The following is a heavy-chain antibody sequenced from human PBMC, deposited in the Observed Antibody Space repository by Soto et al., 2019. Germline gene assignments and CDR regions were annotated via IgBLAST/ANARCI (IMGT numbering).Heavy chain of an antibody. Sequence: SETLSLTCSVSGGSINSSSYFWGWVRQPPGKGLEWIGSIYYSGSTYYNPSLRSRVTISVDTSKNQFSLKLSSVTAADTAVFYCARHYSSGSRNWFDPWGQGTLVTVPS. V-gene: IGHV4-39*01. D-gene: IGHD6-19*01. CDR3: ARHYSSGSRNWFDP. J-gene: IGHJ5*02. CDR1: GGSINSSSYF. CDR2: IYYSGST.